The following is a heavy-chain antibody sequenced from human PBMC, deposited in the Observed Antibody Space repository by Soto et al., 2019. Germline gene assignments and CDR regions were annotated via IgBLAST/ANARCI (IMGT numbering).Heavy chain of an antibody. CDR1: GYSFSNYG. J-gene: IGHJ6*02. CDR2: ISYDGITK. D-gene: IGHD3-3*01. CDR3: AKDMTRFLAWPHYFRGLDV. V-gene: IGHV3-30*18. Sequence: QAQLVESGGGVVQSGRSLRLSCEASGYSFSNYGMHWVRQAPGKGLEWVAAISYDGITKYYSDSLKGRFTISKDNSKNTLYLEMNSLRAEDTAVYYCAKDMTRFLAWPHYFRGLDVWGQGTTVTVSS.